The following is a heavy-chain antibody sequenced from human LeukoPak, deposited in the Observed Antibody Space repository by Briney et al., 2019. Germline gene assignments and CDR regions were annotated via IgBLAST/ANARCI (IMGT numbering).Heavy chain of an antibody. CDR2: IYYSGST. V-gene: IGHV4-39*07. J-gene: IGHJ4*02. Sequence: SETLSLTCTVSGGSISSCSYYWGWIRQPPGKGLEWIGSIYYSGSTYYNPSLKSRVTLSVDTSKNHFSLKLSSVTAADTAVYYCARATWSGYQLLWGVYFDYWGQGTLVTVSS. CDR1: GGSISSCSYY. D-gene: IGHD2-2*01. CDR3: ARATWSGYQLLWGVYFDY.